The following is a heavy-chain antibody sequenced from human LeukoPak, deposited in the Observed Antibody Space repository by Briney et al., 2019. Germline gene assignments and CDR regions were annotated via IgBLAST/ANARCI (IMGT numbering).Heavy chain of an antibody. J-gene: IGHJ4*02. Sequence: ASVEVSCKASGYTFTGYYMHWVRQAPGQGLEWMGWINPNSGGTNYAQKFQGWVTMTRDTSISTAYMELSRLRSDDTAVYYCARAPNDCSSTSCYRGYYFDYWGQGTLVTVSS. CDR2: INPNSGGT. D-gene: IGHD2-2*01. V-gene: IGHV1-2*04. CDR3: ARAPNDCSSTSCYRGYYFDY. CDR1: GYTFTGYY.